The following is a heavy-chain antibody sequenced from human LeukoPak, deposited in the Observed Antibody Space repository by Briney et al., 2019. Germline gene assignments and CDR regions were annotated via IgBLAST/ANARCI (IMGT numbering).Heavy chain of an antibody. D-gene: IGHD3-16*01. CDR2: ISSSGSTI. CDR3: ARHYDYVWENWFDP. CDR1: GFTFSSYE. V-gene: IGHV3-48*03. Sequence: HPGGSLRLSCAASGFTFSSYEMNWVRQAPGKGPEWVSYISSSGSTIYYADSVKGRFTISRDNAKNSLYLQMNSLRAEDTAVYYCARHYDYVWENWFDPWGQGTLVTVSS. J-gene: IGHJ5*02.